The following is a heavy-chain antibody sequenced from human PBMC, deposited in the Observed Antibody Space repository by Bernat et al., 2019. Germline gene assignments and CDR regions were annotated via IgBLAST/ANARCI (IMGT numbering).Heavy chain of an antibody. J-gene: IGHJ4*02. V-gene: IGHV3-7*03. CDR3: ARAKED. CDR2: INKDGSAK. CDR1: GFTFSTYW. Sequence: EVYLVESGGGLVQPGGSLTLSCAASGFTFSTYWMSWVRQAPGKGLEWVANINKDGSAKYYVDSVKGRFTISRDNPKHSLYLQMNSLRAEDTAVYYCARAKEDWGQGTLVTVSS.